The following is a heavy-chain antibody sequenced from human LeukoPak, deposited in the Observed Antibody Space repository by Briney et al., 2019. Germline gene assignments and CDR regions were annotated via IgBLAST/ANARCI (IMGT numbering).Heavy chain of an antibody. V-gene: IGHV3-30*18. J-gene: IGHJ3*02. D-gene: IGHD3-16*01. Sequence: RGSLRLSCAASGFSFSSYCMHWVRQAPGNGMEWVAVISYDGTNKYYGGSVKGRFTISRDNSKNSLYLQMHSLRAEDTALYYCAKDLMALMITFGGVGAFNIWGQGTMVTVSS. CDR3: AKDLMALMITFGGVGAFNI. CDR2: ISYDGTNK. CDR1: GFSFSSYC.